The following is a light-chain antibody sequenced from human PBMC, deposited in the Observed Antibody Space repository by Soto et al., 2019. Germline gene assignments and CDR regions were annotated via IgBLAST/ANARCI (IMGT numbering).Light chain of an antibody. J-gene: IGKJ5*01. CDR1: QSISIS. V-gene: IGKV1-39*01. CDR3: QQTYTTPEIT. Sequence: DIQMTQSPPSLSAYVGDRVQVTCVASQSISISLNWYQLKPGKAPNLLMYGASYLKSGVPTRFSGSGSGTDFTLTISSLQPEDFATYYCQQTYTTPEITLGQGTGLEIK. CDR2: GAS.